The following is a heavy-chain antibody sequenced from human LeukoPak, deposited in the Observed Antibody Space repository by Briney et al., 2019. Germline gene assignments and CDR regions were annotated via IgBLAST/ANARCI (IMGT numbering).Heavy chain of an antibody. Sequence: GGSLRLSCAASGFTVSSNYMNWVRQSPGKGLEWVSTLSGSGGTTYYADSVKGRFTISRDNSKNTLYLQMNSLRAEDTAVYYCAKVSSSGYSYGMDVWGQGTTVTVSS. D-gene: IGHD6-13*01. CDR3: AKVSSSGYSYGMDV. CDR2: LSGSGGTT. J-gene: IGHJ6*02. V-gene: IGHV3-23*01. CDR1: GFTVSSNY.